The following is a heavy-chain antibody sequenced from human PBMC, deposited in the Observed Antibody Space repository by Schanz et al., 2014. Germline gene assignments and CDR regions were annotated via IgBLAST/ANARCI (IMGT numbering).Heavy chain of an antibody. Sequence: EVQLLESGGGLVQPGGSLRFSCAASGFTFSSYAMNWVRQAPGKGLEWVSYVSRSTPDIYYADSVKGRFTISRDISKNSLFLQLNSLRADDTAVYYCARIGGSVFDYWAQGTLVTVSS. V-gene: IGHV3-48*04. CDR1: GFTFSSYA. J-gene: IGHJ4*02. D-gene: IGHD3-10*01. CDR3: ARIGGSVFDY. CDR2: VSRSTPDI.